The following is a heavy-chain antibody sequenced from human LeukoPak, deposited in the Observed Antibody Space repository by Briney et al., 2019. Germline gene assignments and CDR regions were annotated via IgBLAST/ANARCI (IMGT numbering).Heavy chain of an antibody. CDR1: GVSISSYY. V-gene: IGHV4-59*08. CDR3: ARLGVRGSTNY. J-gene: IGHJ4*02. Sequence: PSETLSLTCTVSGVSISSYYWSWIRQPPGKGLEWIGYIYYSGSTNYNPSLKSRVTISVDTSKNQFSLKLSSVTAADTAVYYCARLGVRGSTNYWGQGTLVTVSS. CDR2: IYYSGST. D-gene: IGHD3-10*01.